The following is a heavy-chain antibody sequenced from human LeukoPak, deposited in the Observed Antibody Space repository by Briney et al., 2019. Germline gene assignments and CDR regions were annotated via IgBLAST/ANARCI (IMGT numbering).Heavy chain of an antibody. D-gene: IGHD6-19*01. Sequence: PSETLSLTCTVSGGSISSYYWSWIRQPAGKGLEWIGRIYTSGSTNYNPSLKSRVTMPVDTSKNQFSLKLSSVTAADTAVYYCARGRGYSSGWYVHYYYMDVWGKGTTVTVSS. V-gene: IGHV4-4*07. J-gene: IGHJ6*03. CDR1: GGSISSYY. CDR2: IYTSGST. CDR3: ARGRGYSSGWYVHYYYMDV.